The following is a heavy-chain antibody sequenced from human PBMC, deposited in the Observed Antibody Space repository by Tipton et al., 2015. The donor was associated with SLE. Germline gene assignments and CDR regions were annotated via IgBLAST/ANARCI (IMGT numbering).Heavy chain of an antibody. CDR2: ISSGGSVI. CDR1: GFTFSSYE. V-gene: IGHV3-48*03. D-gene: IGHD3-22*01. CDR3: AHRGTSSGYYYYFDY. Sequence: SLRLSCAVSGFTFSSYEMNWVRQAPGKGLEWVSYISSGGSVINYADSVKGRFTMSRDNAKNSLYLQMNSLRAEDTAVYYCAHRGTSSGYYYYFDYWGQGTLVTVSS. J-gene: IGHJ4*02.